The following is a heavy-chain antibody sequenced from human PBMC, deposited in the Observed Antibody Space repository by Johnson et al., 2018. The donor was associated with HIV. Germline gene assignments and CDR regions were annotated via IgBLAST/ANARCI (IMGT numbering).Heavy chain of an antibody. CDR1: GFTFSSYA. CDR2: IYSGGST. V-gene: IGHV3-23*05. Sequence: VQLVESGGGLVQPGGSLRLSCAASGFTFSSYAMSWVRQAPGKGLEWVSAIYSGGSTYYADSVKGRFTISRDNSKNTLYLQMNSLRVDDTAIYYCARAYTYGAFDIWGQGTMVTVSS. J-gene: IGHJ3*02. CDR3: ARAYTYGAFDI. D-gene: IGHD5-18*01.